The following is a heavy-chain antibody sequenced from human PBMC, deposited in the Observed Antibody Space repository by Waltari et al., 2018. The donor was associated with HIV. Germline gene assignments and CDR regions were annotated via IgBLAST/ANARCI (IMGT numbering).Heavy chain of an antibody. CDR1: GFTFSSYS. J-gene: IGHJ4*02. CDR3: ARFDYDSKVDY. V-gene: IGHV3-21*01. D-gene: IGHD3-22*01. CDR2: IMSSSSYI. Sequence: EVQLVESGGGLVKPGGSLRLSCAASGFTFSSYSMNWVRQAPGKGLEWVSSIMSSSSYIYYADSVNVRFTISRDNAKNSLYLKMNSLRAEDTAVYYCARFDYDSKVDYWGQGTLVTVSS.